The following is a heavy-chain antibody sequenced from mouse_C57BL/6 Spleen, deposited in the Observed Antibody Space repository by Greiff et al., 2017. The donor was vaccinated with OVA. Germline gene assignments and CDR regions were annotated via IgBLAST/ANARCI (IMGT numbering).Heavy chain of an antibody. CDR3: ERCGSCGYYYFDD. J-gene: IGHJ2*01. V-gene: IGHV1-64*01. CDR1: GYTFTSYC. D-gene: IGHD1-2*01. Sequence: VQLQQSGAELVKPGASVKLSCKASGYTFTSYCMNWVKQRPGQGLEWIGVIHPNSGSTNYNEKFKGKATLTADKSSSTAYMELSSLTSEDSAVYSCERCGSCGYYYFDDWGQGTTLTVSS. CDR2: IHPNSGST.